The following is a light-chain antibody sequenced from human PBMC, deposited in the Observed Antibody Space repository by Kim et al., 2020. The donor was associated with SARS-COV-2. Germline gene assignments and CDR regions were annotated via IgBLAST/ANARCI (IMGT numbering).Light chain of an antibody. CDR3: QQYNNWPLQT. V-gene: IGKV3-15*01. J-gene: IGKJ1*01. CDR1: QSVSSN. CDR2: GAS. Sequence: SPGERATLSCRASQSVSSNLAWYQQKPGQAPRLLIYGASTRATGIPARFSGSGSGTEFTLTISSLQSEDFAVYYCQQYNNWPLQTFGQGTKVDIK.